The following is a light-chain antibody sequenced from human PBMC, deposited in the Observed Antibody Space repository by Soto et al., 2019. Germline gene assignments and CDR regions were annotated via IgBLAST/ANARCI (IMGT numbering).Light chain of an antibody. Sequence: EIQMTQAPASLSAYVRDRVTITCRASQGIDNYLAWYQQKPGKVPKLLIYAASTLQSGVPSRFSGSGSGTDFTLTINGLLSEDVATYCCQKYDGTIENFGQGTRLEIK. V-gene: IGKV1-27*01. J-gene: IGKJ5*01. CDR3: QKYDGTIEN. CDR1: QGIDNY. CDR2: AAS.